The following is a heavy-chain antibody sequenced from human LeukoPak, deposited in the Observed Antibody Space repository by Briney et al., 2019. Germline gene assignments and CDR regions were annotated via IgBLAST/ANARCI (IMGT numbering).Heavy chain of an antibody. J-gene: IGHJ4*02. CDR2: IYYSGST. CDR3: ARHGDYSNFLDY. D-gene: IGHD4-11*01. Sequence: SETLSPTCTVSGGSISSYYWSWIRQPPGKGLEWIGYIYYSGSTNYNPSLKSRVTISVDTSRNQFSLKLSSVTAADTAVYYCARHGDYSNFLDYWGQGTLVTVSS. V-gene: IGHV4-59*08. CDR1: GGSISSYY.